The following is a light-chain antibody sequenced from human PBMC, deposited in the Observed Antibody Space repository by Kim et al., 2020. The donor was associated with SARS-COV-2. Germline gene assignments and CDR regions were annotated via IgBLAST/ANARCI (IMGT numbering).Light chain of an antibody. CDR1: QDIANY. CDR3: QKYDRAPLT. CDR2: AAS. Sequence: DIQMTQSPSSLSASVGDGVTITCRASQDIANYLAWYQQKPGKVPKLLVYAASALKSGVPSRFSGNRSGTDFTLTISNLQPEDVATYYCQKYDRAPLTFGQGTKVDIK. V-gene: IGKV1-27*01. J-gene: IGKJ1*01.